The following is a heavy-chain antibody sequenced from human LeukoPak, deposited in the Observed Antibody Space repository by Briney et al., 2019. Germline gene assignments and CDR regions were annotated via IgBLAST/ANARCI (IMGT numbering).Heavy chain of an antibody. CDR3: ARETGGDHGGYYFDY. V-gene: IGHV4-34*01. Sequence: SETLSLTRAVYGGSFSGYYWSWIRQPPGKGLEWIGEINHRGSTNYNPSLKSRVTISVDTSKNQFSLKLSSVTAADTAVYYCARETGGDHGGYYFDYWGQGTLVTVSS. CDR1: GGSFSGYY. J-gene: IGHJ4*02. D-gene: IGHD4-23*01. CDR2: INHRGST.